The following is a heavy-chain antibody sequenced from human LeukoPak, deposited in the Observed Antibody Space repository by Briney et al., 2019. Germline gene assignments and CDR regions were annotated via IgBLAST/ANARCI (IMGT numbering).Heavy chain of an antibody. J-gene: IGHJ5*02. CDR2: ISSSGSTI. CDR1: GFTFSSYE. V-gene: IGHV3-48*03. Sequence: GGSLRLSCAASGFTFSSYEMNWVRQAPGKGLEWVSYISSSGSTIFYADSVKGRFTISRDNAKNSLYLQMNSLRAEDTAVYYCARKYYYGSGRSWGQGTLVTVSS. CDR3: ARKYYYGSGRS. D-gene: IGHD3-10*01.